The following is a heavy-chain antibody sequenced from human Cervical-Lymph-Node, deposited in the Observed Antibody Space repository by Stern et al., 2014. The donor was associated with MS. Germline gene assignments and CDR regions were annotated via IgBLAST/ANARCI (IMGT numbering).Heavy chain of an antibody. D-gene: IGHD2-15*01. CDR2: TSAYNGNT. CDR3: ARGLLGSENAFDI. Sequence: VQLVESGAEVKKPGASVKVSCKASGYTFTSYGISWVRRAPVHGLAWMGWTSAYNGNTNYAQKPQGRVTMTTDTSTSTAYMELRSLRSDDTAVYYCARGLLGSENAFDIWGQGTMVTVSS. CDR1: GYTFTSYG. J-gene: IGHJ3*02. V-gene: IGHV1-18*01.